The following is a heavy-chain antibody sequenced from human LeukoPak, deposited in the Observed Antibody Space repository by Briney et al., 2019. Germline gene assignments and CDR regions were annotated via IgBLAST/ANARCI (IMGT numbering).Heavy chain of an antibody. J-gene: IGHJ5*02. CDR2: IYHSGST. Sequence: SETLSLTCTVSGYSISSGYYWGWIRQPPGKGLEWIGSIYHSGSTNYNPSLKSRVTISVDTSKNQFSLKLSSVTAADTAVYYCARGGEDMVRGVIYNWFDPWGQGTLVTVSS. CDR1: GYSISSGYY. CDR3: ARGGEDMVRGVIYNWFDP. D-gene: IGHD3-10*01. V-gene: IGHV4-38-2*02.